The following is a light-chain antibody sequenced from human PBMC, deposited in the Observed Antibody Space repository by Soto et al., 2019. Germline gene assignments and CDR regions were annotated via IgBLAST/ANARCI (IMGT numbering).Light chain of an antibody. J-gene: IGKJ1*01. CDR2: GAS. Sequence: EAVLAQSPRRQSLSPGGSATLSCRTSQRVSSSYLAWYQQKPGQAPRLLIYGASIRATGIPDRFSGSGSGTDFTLTITRLEPEEFAVYYCQQYGSSPRTFGQGTKVDIK. V-gene: IGKV3-20*01. CDR3: QQYGSSPRT. CDR1: QRVSSSY.